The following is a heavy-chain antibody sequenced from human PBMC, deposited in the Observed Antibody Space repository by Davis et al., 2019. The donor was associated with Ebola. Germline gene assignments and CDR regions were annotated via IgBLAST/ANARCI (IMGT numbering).Heavy chain of an antibody. V-gene: IGHV5-51*01. Sequence: GGSLRLSCEGLGYSFASYWIGWVRQMPGKGLEWMGIIYPGDSDTRYSPSFQGQVTISADKSISTAYLQWSSLKASDSAMYYCARQEALYGSIDNWGQGTLVTVSS. D-gene: IGHD6-13*01. J-gene: IGHJ4*02. CDR3: ARQEALYGSIDN. CDR2: IYPGDSDT. CDR1: GYSFASYW.